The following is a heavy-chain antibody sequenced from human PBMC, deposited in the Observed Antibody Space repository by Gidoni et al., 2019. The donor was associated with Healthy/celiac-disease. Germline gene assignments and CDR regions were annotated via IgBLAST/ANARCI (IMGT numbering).Heavy chain of an antibody. D-gene: IGHD5-12*01. CDR1: GGSISSYY. CDR2: IYYSGST. J-gene: IGHJ4*02. V-gene: IGHV4-59*01. CDR3: ARGSRDGYNIVDY. Sequence: QVQLQESGPGLVKPSETLSLTCTVSGGSISSYYWSWIRQPPGKGLEWIGYIYYSGSTNYNPSLKSRVTISVDTSKNQFSLKLSSVTAADTAVYYCARGSRDGYNIVDYWGQGTLVTVSS.